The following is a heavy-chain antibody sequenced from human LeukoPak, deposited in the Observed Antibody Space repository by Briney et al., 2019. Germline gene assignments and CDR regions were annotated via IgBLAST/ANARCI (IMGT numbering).Heavy chain of an antibody. J-gene: IGHJ4*02. D-gene: IGHD6-19*01. CDR3: ARAAMSYSNGQESGY. CDR1: GFTFSSYS. Sequence: GGSLRLSCAASGFTFSSYSMNWVRQAPGKGLEWVSSISSSSSYIYYADSVKGRFTISRDNAKNSLYLQMNSLRAEDTAVYYCARAAMSYSNGQESGYWGQGTLVTVSS. V-gene: IGHV3-21*01. CDR2: ISSSSSYI.